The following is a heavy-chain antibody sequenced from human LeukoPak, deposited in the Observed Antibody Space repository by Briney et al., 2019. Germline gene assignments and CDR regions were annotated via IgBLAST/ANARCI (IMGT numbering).Heavy chain of an antibody. CDR3: AHSGAYCSSTSCPPLLDY. J-gene: IGHJ4*02. CDR1: GFLLSTPGAG. CDR2: IYWDDDK. Sequence: PTLVNPPQTLSLTCNFSGFLLSTPGAGVDWIRQPPGKALEWLQLIYWDDDKRYSQTLKNRLNLTKDTSKNQVVLTMTNMDPVDTATYYCAHSGAYCSSTSCPPLLDYWGQGTLVTVPS. V-gene: IGHV2-5*02. D-gene: IGHD2-2*01.